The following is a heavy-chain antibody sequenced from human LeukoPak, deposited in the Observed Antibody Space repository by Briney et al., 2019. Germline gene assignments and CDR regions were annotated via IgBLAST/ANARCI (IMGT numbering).Heavy chain of an antibody. Sequence: ASVKVSCKASGGTFSSYAISWVRQAPGQGLEWMGGIIPIFGTANSAQKFQGRVTITADESTSTAYMELSSLRSEDTAVYYCARGWNYYDSSGYYPAFYYYYGMDVWGQGTTVTVSS. D-gene: IGHD3-22*01. CDR2: IIPIFGTA. CDR3: ARGWNYYDSSGYYPAFYYYYGMDV. V-gene: IGHV1-69*13. CDR1: GGTFSSYA. J-gene: IGHJ6*02.